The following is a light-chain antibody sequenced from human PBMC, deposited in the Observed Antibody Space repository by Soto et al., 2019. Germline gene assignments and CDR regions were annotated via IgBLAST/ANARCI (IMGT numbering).Light chain of an antibody. CDR1: QSVSSN. Sequence: EIVMTQSPATLSVSPGERATLSCRASQSVSSNLAWYQQKPGQAPRLLIYGASTRATGIPARFSGSGSGTEFTLTISSLQSEDFAVYYGQQYNTWPPGGTFGQGTKLEIK. CDR2: GAS. CDR3: QQYNTWPPGGT. J-gene: IGKJ2*02. V-gene: IGKV3-15*01.